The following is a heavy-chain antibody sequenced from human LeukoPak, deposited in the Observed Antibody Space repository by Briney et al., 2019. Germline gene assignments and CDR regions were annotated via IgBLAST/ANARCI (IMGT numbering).Heavy chain of an antibody. J-gene: IGHJ4*02. CDR1: GIPFSNYT. CDR3: ARVNSALVVSSEGSWAGSLGFDH. D-gene: IGHD3-22*01. CDR2: ISGSSRYI. Sequence: GGSLRLSCAASGIPFSNYTLTWVRQAPGKGLVWVSSISGSSRYIHCSDSARGRFSISRDNAKNSVYLQMDSLTADDTAVYYCARVNSALVVSSEGSWAGSLGFDHWGQGILVIVFS. V-gene: IGHV3-21*06.